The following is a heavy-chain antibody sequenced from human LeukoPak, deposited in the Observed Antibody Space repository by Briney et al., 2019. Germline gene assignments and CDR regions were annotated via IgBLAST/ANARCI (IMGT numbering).Heavy chain of an antibody. D-gene: IGHD3-10*01. CDR3: ARDSRFGELSY. V-gene: IGHV3-30-3*01. Sequence: GGSLRLSCAASGFTFSSYAMHWVRQAPGKGLEWVAVISYDGSNKYYADSVKGRFTISRDNAKNSLYLQMNSLRAEDTAVYYCARDSRFGELSYWGQGTLVTVSS. J-gene: IGHJ4*02. CDR1: GFTFSSYA. CDR2: ISYDGSNK.